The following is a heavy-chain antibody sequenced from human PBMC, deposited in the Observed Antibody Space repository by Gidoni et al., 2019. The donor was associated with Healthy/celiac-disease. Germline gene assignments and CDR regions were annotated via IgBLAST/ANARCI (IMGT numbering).Heavy chain of an antibody. CDR1: GYSFTSYY. Sequence: QVQLVQSGAEVKKPGASVKVSCKASGYSFTSYYIHWVRQAPAQGLEWMGMINPSGGSASYAQRFQGRITMTRDTSTSTVYMEVSSLRSEDTAVYYCAREEGGYDPDAFDLWGQGTMVTVSS. CDR3: AREEGGYDPDAFDL. V-gene: IGHV1-46*01. D-gene: IGHD5-12*01. J-gene: IGHJ3*01. CDR2: INPSGGSA.